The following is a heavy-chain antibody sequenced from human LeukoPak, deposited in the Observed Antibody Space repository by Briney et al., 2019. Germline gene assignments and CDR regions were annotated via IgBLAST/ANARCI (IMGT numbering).Heavy chain of an antibody. CDR1: AGSITNYY. CDR2: IYYTGST. J-gene: IGHJ4*02. CDR3: ARHGGYHSPIDY. Sequence: SETLSLTCTVSAGSITNYYWSWIRQPPGKGLEWISYIYYTGSTNYNPSLKSRVSISVDTSKNQFSLKLSSVTAADTAVYYCARHGGYHSPIDYWGQGTLVTVSS. D-gene: IGHD3-22*01. V-gene: IGHV4-59*08.